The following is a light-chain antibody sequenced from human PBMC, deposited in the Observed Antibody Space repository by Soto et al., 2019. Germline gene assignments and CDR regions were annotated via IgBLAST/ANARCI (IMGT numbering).Light chain of an antibody. CDR1: QSVSSNF. CDR3: QHFGSSPAYS. V-gene: IGKV3-20*01. Sequence: EIVLTQSPGTLSLSPGERATLSCRASQSVSSNFLAWYQQKPGQAPRLLIYSASSRATGIPDRCSGSGSGTDFTLTISRLEPEDFAVYYCQHFGSSPAYSFGQGTKLEIK. CDR2: SAS. J-gene: IGKJ2*03.